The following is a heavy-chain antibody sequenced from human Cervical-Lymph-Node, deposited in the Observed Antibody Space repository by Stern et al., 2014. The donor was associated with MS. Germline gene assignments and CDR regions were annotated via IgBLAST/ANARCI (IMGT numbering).Heavy chain of an antibody. D-gene: IGHD5-18*01. J-gene: IGHJ4*02. CDR3: VREVQLWSLDY. CDR2: IKPDGSDT. CDR1: GFTFSVYW. Sequence: EVQLVESGGGLVQPGGSLRLSYAASGFTFSVYWMSWVRQAPGQGMEWVANIKPDGSDTYYVDSVKGRFTVSRDNAENSLYLQMNSLRAEDTAVYYCVREVQLWSLDYWGQGTLVTVSS. V-gene: IGHV3-7*01.